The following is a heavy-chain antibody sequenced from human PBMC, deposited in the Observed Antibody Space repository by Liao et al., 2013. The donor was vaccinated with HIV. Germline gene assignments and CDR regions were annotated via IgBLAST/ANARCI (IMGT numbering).Heavy chain of an antibody. CDR1: GASISGHY. CDR2: IFTSENTGXT. D-gene: IGHD3-3*01. CDR3: ARTQFWRWPFDS. J-gene: IGHJ4*02. Sequence: QVHLQESGPGLAKPSETLSLTCTVSGASISGHYWNWIRRPAGKGLEWIGRIFTSENTGXTNYNPSLRSRVTMSIRTRPKNQISLNLTSATVADTAIYYCARTQFWRWPFDSWGQGTLVTVSS. V-gene: IGHV4-4*07.